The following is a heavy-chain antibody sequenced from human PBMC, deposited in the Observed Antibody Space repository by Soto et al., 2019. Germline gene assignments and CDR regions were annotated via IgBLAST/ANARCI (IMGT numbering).Heavy chain of an antibody. V-gene: IGHV5-10-1*01. CDR2: IDPSDSQS. Sequence: GESLKISCKGSGYSFAGYWITWVRQKPGKGLEWMGRIDPSDSQSYYSPSFRGHVTISVTKSLTTVFLQWSSLRASDTAMYYCARQRYDSETGPNFQYYFDSWGQGTPVTVSS. CDR3: ARQRYDSETGPNFQYYFDS. J-gene: IGHJ4*02. CDR1: GYSFAGYW. D-gene: IGHD2-15*01.